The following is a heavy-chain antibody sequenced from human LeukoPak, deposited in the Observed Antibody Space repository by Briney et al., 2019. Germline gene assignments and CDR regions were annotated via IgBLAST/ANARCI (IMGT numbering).Heavy chain of an antibody. CDR1: GFTFSSYA. Sequence: GGSLRLSCAASGFTFSSYAMSWVRQAPGKGLEWVSSITASGAYTSYADSVKGRFTISRDNSKSTLYLQMNSLRVEDTAVFYCAKDFSGSWQFDPWGQGTLATVSS. V-gene: IGHV3-23*01. CDR2: ITASGAYT. J-gene: IGHJ5*02. CDR3: AKDFSGSWQFDP. D-gene: IGHD6-13*01.